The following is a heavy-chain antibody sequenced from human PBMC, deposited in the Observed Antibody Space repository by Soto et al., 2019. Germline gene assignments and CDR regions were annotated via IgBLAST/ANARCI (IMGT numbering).Heavy chain of an antibody. V-gene: IGHV3-15*01. CDR1: GFTFSNAW. CDR2: IKSKTDGGTT. Sequence: PGGSLRLSCAASGFTFSNAWMSWVRQAPGKGLEWVGRIKSKTDGGTTDYAAPVKGRFTISRDDSKNTLYLQMNSLKTEDTAVYYCTTQCYYGSPFDYWGQGTLVTVSS. D-gene: IGHD3-10*01. CDR3: TTQCYYGSPFDY. J-gene: IGHJ4*02.